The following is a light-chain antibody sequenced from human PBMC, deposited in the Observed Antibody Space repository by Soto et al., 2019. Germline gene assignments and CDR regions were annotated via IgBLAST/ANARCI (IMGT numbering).Light chain of an antibody. CDR2: GAS. J-gene: IGKJ4*01. V-gene: IGKV3-20*01. CDR3: QHYGTSPPT. Sequence: PGESATLSCTASQSVRSNSLAWYQQKPGQAPRLLMFGASGRATGTPPRFSGRVSGTDFTLTISRLEPEDFAVYYCQHYGTSPPTFGGGTKVDI. CDR1: QSVRSNS.